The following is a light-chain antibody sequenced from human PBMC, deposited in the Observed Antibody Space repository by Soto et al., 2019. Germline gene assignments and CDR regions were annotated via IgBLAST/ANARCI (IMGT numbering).Light chain of an antibody. J-gene: IGLJ1*01. V-gene: IGLV1-44*01. CDR2: SNN. CDR3: AAWDDSLKHV. CDR1: SSNIGSNT. Sequence: QSVLTQPPSASGTPGQRVTISCSGSSSNIGSNTVNWYQQLPGTAPKLLIYSNNQRPSGVPDRFSGSKSGTSASLAISGLQSEDDADYYCAAWDDSLKHVFGTGTKLTVL.